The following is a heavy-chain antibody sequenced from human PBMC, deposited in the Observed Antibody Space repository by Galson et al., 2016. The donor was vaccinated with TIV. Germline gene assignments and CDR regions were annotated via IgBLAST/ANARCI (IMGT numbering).Heavy chain of an antibody. Sequence: ETLSLTCAVSGGSFSGHYWSWIRQSPGKGLEWIGEISLSGNTNYNPSLKSRVTMSIEPSENHFSVKLTSVTAADTAVYYCARHSTSGFPGIEVAARRRPFDIWGQGTLVIVSS. CDR3: ARHSTSGFPGIEVAARRRPFDI. V-gene: IGHV4-34*01. CDR1: GGSFSGHY. CDR2: ISLSGNT. D-gene: IGHD6-19*01. J-gene: IGHJ3*02.